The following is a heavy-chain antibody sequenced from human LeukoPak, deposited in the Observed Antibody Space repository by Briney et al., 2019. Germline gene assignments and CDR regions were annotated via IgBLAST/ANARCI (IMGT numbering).Heavy chain of an antibody. CDR1: GGSISRYN. V-gene: IGHV4-34*01. CDR2: TYHSVNT. Sequence: PPETLSHTCTVSGGSISRYNWSWIRPPPRKRLEWICETYHSVNTNYIPSLKSRVTISVDTSKNQFSLKLSSVTAADTAVYYWARTTATAIRSDAFDIWGQGTMFTVSS. J-gene: IGHJ3*02. D-gene: IGHD2-2*02. CDR3: ARTTATAIRSDAFDI.